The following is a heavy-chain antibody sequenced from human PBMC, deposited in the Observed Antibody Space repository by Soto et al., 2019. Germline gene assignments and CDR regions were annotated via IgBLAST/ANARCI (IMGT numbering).Heavy chain of an antibody. D-gene: IGHD4-4*01. J-gene: IGHJ5*02. V-gene: IGHV4-59*08. CDR1: GGSISSYY. Sequence: PSETLSLTCTVSGGSISSYYWSWIRQPPGKGLEWIGYIYYSGSTNYNPSLKSRVTISVDTSKNQFSLKLSSVTAADTAVYYCARRESNSNWFDPWGQGTLVTVSS. CDR2: IYYSGST. CDR3: ARRESNSNWFDP.